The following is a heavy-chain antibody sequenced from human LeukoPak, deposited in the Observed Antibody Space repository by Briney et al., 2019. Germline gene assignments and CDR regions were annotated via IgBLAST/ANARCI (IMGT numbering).Heavy chain of an antibody. CDR2: INHSGST. CDR3: ARRMVRGVTTFDY. Sequence: PSETLSLTCAVYGGSFSGYYWSWIRQPPGKGLEWIGEINHSGSTNYNPSLKSRVTISVDTSKNQFSLKLSSVTAADTAVYYCARRMVRGVTTFDYWGREPWSPSPQ. J-gene: IGHJ4*02. CDR1: GGSFSGYY. V-gene: IGHV4-34*01. D-gene: IGHD3-10*01.